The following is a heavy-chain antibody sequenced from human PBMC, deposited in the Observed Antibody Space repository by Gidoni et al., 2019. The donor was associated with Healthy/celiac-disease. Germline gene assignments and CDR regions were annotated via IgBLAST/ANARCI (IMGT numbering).Heavy chain of an antibody. CDR3: AREDPRYCSGGSCYGHGAFDI. J-gene: IGHJ3*02. D-gene: IGHD2-15*01. CDR1: GYRFTSYW. V-gene: IGHV5-51*01. CDR2: IYPGYSDT. Sequence: EVQLLQSGAEVKKPGESLKISGKGSGYRFTSYWIGWGRQMPGKGLEWMGIIYPGYSDTRYSPSFQGQVTISADKSISNAYLQWSSLKASDTAMYYCAREDPRYCSGGSCYGHGAFDIWGQGTMVTVSS.